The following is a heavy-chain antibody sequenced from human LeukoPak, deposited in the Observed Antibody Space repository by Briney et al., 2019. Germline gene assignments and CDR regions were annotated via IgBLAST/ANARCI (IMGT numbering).Heavy chain of an antibody. D-gene: IGHD6-13*01. J-gene: IGHJ4*02. CDR1: GLTFSSYA. Sequence: PGRSLRLPCAASGLTFSSYAMHWVRRAPGKGLEWVAVISSDGRNKYYGDSVKGRFTISRDNSKNTLYLQMNSLRAEDTAVYYCARDGSSSWFDYWGQGTLVTVSS. CDR3: ARDGSSSWFDY. CDR2: ISSDGRNK. V-gene: IGHV3-30*04.